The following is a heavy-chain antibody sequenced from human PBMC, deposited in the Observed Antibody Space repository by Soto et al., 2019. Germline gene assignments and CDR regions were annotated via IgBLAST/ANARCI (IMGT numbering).Heavy chain of an antibody. CDR1: GFTFSSHW. Sequence: GGSLRLSCAASGFTFSSHWMSWVRQAPGKGLEWMANIKYDGSEKYYVDSVKGRFTISRDNAKNSLYLQMNSLRAEDTAVYYSARDQRIAVAGRTDYWGQGTLVTVSS. V-gene: IGHV3-7*01. CDR2: IKYDGSEK. J-gene: IGHJ4*02. D-gene: IGHD6-19*01. CDR3: ARDQRIAVAGRTDY.